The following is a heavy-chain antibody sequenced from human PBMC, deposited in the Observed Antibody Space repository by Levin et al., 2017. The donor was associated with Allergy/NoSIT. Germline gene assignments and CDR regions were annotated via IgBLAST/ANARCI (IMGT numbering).Heavy chain of an antibody. J-gene: IGHJ4*02. CDR2: ISSSSRYI. CDR1: GFTFSSYN. Sequence: GESLKISCAASGFTFSSYNMNWVRQAPGKGLEWVSSISSSSRYIYYADSVKGRLTISRDSAKNSMYLQMNSLRAEDTAVYYCARDGYYYDSSGYSPFDYWGQGTLVTVSS. CDR3: ARDGYYYDSSGYSPFDY. D-gene: IGHD3-22*01. V-gene: IGHV3-21*06.